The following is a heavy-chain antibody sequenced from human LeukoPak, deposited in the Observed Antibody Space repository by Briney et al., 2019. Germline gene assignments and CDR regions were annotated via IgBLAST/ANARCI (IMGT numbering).Heavy chain of an antibody. Sequence: AGGSLRLSCAASGFTFSGYAMHWVRQAPGKGLEYVSAISAGGGHTDYANSVKGRFTISRDNSKNTLYLQMNSLRAEDTAVYYCAKDRVYQKSFDYWGQGTLVTVSS. V-gene: IGHV3-64*01. CDR1: GFTFSGYA. D-gene: IGHD6-6*01. CDR3: AKDRVYQKSFDY. J-gene: IGHJ4*02. CDR2: ISAGGGHT.